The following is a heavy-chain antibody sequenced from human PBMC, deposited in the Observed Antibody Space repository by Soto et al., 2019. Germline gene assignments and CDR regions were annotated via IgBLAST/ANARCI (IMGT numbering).Heavy chain of an antibody. J-gene: IGHJ4*02. CDR1: GGTFSSYT. V-gene: IGHV1-69*02. CDR2: IIPILGIA. CDR3: ARARYYDSGGFGFDY. Sequence: QVQLVQSGAEVKKPGSSVKVSCKASGGTFSSYTISWVRQAPGQGLEWMGRIIPILGIANYAQKFQGRVTITADNSTSTAYLELSSMRSDDTAVYYCARARYYDSGGFGFDYWGRGTMVTVSS. D-gene: IGHD3-22*01.